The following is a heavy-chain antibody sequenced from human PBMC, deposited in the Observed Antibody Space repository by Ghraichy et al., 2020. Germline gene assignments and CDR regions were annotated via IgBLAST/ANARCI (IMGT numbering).Heavy chain of an antibody. V-gene: IGHV3-7*03. D-gene: IGHD2/OR15-2a*01. CDR3: ARGTNSALDI. Sequence: LSLTCAASGFTFSSHWMHWVRQGPGKRLEWVARINQDGSEKYYVDSVKGRFTISRDNAKNSVYLEMNSLRVEDTAVYYCARGTNSALDIWGQGTMVTISS. J-gene: IGHJ3*02. CDR2: INQDGSEK. CDR1: GFTFSSHW.